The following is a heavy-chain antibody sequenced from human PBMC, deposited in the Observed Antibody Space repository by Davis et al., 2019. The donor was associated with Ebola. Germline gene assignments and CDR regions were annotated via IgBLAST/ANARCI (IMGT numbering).Heavy chain of an antibody. CDR2: IYYSGST. J-gene: IGHJ4*02. Sequence: SLTCAVYGGSFSGYYWSWIRQPPGKGLEWIGSIYYSGSTYYNPSLKSRVTISVDTSKNQFSLKLSSVTAADTAVYYCARQWGYYDSSGYYSSAIDYWGQGTLVTVSS. V-gene: IGHV4-34*01. CDR3: ARQWGYYDSSGYYSSAIDY. D-gene: IGHD3-22*01. CDR1: GGSFSGYY.